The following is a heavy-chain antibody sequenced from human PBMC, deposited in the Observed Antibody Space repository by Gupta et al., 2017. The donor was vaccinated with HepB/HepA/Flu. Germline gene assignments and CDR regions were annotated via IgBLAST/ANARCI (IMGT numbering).Heavy chain of an antibody. D-gene: IGHD3-10*01. CDR1: GGTFSSYA. Sequence: QVQLVQSGAEVKKPGSSVKVSCKASGGTFSSYAISWVRQAPGPGLEWMGGIIPIFGTANYAQKFQGRVTITADESTSTAYMELSSLRSEDTAVYYCALLMSSGQGEYYYYYYYMDVWGKGTTVTVSS. V-gene: IGHV1-69*01. CDR2: IIPIFGTA. J-gene: IGHJ6*03. CDR3: ALLMSSGQGEYYYYYYYMDV.